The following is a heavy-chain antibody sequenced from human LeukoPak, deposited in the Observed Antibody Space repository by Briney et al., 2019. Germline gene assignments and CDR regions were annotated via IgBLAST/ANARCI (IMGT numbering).Heavy chain of an antibody. CDR3: ARVPQLSVVDVFDI. CDR1: GSTFTSYF. V-gene: IGHV1-46*01. Sequence: ASVKLSCKAAGSTFTSYFMHWGRQAPGQGLEWIGVINPTGGNTNFAQKFQGRVIMPRDMSTSTVYMELSSLRSEDTAVYYCARVPQLSVVDVFDIWGQGTLVTVSS. CDR2: INPTGGNT. D-gene: IGHD1-1*01. J-gene: IGHJ3*02.